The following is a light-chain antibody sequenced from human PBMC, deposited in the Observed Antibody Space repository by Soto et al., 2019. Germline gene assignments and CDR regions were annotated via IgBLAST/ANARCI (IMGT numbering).Light chain of an antibody. Sequence: DIQMTQSPSSLSASVGDRVTITCRASQGISDFLAWYQHKPGKPPKVLIYGASTLQSGVPSRFSGGGSGTDFTLTISSLQPEDVATYHCQQYHSFPWTFGQGTKVEVK. CDR3: QQYHSFPWT. J-gene: IGKJ1*01. CDR2: GAS. V-gene: IGKV1-27*01. CDR1: QGISDF.